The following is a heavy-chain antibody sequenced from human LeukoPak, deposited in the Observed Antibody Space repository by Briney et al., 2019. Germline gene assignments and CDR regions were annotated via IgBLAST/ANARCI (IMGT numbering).Heavy chain of an antibody. CDR3: ARDHDDYYFDS. V-gene: IGHV3-30*04. Sequence: GGSLRLSCAASGFTFSSYAMHWVRQAPGKGLEWVAVISYDGSNKYYADSVKGRFTISRDNSKNTLYLQMNSLRAEDTAVYYCARDHDDYYFDSWGQGALVTVSS. CDR1: GFTFSSYA. CDR2: ISYDGSNK. D-gene: IGHD2-21*02. J-gene: IGHJ4*02.